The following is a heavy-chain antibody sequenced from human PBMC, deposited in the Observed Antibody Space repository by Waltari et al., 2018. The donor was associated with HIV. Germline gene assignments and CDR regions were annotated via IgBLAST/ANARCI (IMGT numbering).Heavy chain of an antibody. Sequence: QVQLVQSGSGLKKPGASVKVSCKASGYTFNTYAMNWVRQAPGQGLEWMGWIKTNTGNPAYAQGFTGRFVFSLDTSVSTAYLQISSLKAEDTAVYYCARGFWSGSRGGFDYWGQGTLVTVSS. CDR2: IKTNTGNP. J-gene: IGHJ4*02. CDR3: ARGFWSGSRGGFDY. V-gene: IGHV7-4-1*02. CDR1: GYTFNTYA. D-gene: IGHD3-3*01.